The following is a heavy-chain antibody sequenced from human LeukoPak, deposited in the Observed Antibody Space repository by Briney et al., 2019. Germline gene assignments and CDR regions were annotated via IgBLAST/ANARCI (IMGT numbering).Heavy chain of an antibody. CDR1: GDSVTRSY. J-gene: IGHJ4*02. CDR2: VSSDGTT. D-gene: IGHD2-15*01. Sequence: SETLSLTCSVSGDSVTRSYWNWTRQTPGKGLEWIGYVSSDGTTNYTPSLRSRLNLSVDTAKNDISLILTSVTAAVTAIYYCARLDCLVEGCYNHWGRGTLVTVSS. V-gene: IGHV4-59*08. CDR3: ARLDCLVEGCYNH.